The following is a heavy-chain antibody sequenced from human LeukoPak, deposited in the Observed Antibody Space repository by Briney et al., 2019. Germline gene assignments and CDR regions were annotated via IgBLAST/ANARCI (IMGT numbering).Heavy chain of an antibody. CDR2: INSDGSST. CDR3: ASRPTVPNDHRGFDY. CDR1: GFTFSSYW. D-gene: IGHD4-17*01. Sequence: GGSLRLSCAASGFTFSSYWMHWVRQAPGKGLVWVSRINSDGSSTNYADSVKGRFTISRDNAKNTLYLQMNSLRAEDTAVYYCASRPTVPNDHRGFDYWGQGTLVTVSS. V-gene: IGHV3-74*01. J-gene: IGHJ4*02.